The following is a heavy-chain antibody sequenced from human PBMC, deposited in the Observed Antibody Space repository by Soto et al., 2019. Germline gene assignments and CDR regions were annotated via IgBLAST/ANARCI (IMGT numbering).Heavy chain of an antibody. CDR2: IKQDGSEK. CDR3: ARTNLLRMTTVTLFDY. V-gene: IGHV3-7*01. Sequence: EVQLVESGGGLVQPGGSLRLSCAASGFTFSSYWMSWVRQAPGKGLEWVANIKQDGSEKYYVDSVKGRFTISRDNAKNSLYLQMNSLRAEDTAVYYCARTNLLRMTTVTLFDYWGQGTLVTVSS. D-gene: IGHD4-17*01. CDR1: GFTFSSYW. J-gene: IGHJ4*02.